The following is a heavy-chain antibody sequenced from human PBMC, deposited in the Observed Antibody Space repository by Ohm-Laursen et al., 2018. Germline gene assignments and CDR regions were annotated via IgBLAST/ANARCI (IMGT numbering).Heavy chain of an antibody. Sequence: SLRLSCSASGFTFSHYGMHWVRQAPGKGLEWVALIISDGSNTYYVDSVKGRFTISRDNSKNTLYLQLNSLRAEDTALYYCARDDIYEGNSLDLWGQGTLVTVSS. CDR3: ARDDIYEGNSLDL. J-gene: IGHJ5*02. D-gene: IGHD3-3*01. CDR2: IISDGSNT. V-gene: IGHV3-33*05. CDR1: GFTFSHYG.